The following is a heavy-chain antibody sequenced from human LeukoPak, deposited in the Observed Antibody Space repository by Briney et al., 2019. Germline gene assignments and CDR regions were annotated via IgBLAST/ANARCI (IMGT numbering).Heavy chain of an antibody. V-gene: IGHV3-33*01. D-gene: IGHD2-21*02. CDR2: IWYDGSNK. CDR3: ARDGAAYCGGDCPSYFDY. CDR1: GFTSSSYG. Sequence: PGGSLRLSCAASGFTSSSYGMHWVRQAPGKGLEWVAVIWYDGSNKYYADSVKGRFTISRDNSKNTLYLQMNSLRAEDTAVYYCARDGAAYCGGDCPSYFDYWGQGTLVIVSS. J-gene: IGHJ4*02.